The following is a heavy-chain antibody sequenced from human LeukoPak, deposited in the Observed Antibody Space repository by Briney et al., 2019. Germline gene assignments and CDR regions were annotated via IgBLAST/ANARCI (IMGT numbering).Heavy chain of an antibody. D-gene: IGHD6-19*01. Sequence: GRSLRLSCAASGFTFSDYGMHWVRQAPGKGLEWVAVISYDGSNKYYADSVKGRFTISGDNSKNTLYLQMNSLRAEDTAVYYCAKEKMVQQWLAPEGYWGQGTLVTVSS. CDR1: GFTFSDYG. CDR3: AKEKMVQQWLAPEGY. CDR2: ISYDGSNK. J-gene: IGHJ4*02. V-gene: IGHV3-30*18.